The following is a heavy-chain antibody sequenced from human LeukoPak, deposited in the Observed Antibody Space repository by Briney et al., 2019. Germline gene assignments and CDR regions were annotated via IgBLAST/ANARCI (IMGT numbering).Heavy chain of an antibody. CDR2: IYHSGST. D-gene: IGHD2-21*01. CDR1: GVSISSYY. Sequence: PSESLSLTCTVSGVSISSYYWIWIRQPPGKGLEWIAFIYHSGSTTYNPSLNSRVTISVETSKNQFSLRLSSVTAADTAVYYCARHFVASPHCFDYWGQGTLVTVSS. CDR3: ARHFVASPHCFDY. J-gene: IGHJ4*02. V-gene: IGHV4-59*12.